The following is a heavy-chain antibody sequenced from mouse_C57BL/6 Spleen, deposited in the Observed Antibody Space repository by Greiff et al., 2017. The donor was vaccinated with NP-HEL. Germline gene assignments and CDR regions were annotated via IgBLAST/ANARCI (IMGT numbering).Heavy chain of an antibody. J-gene: IGHJ4*01. CDR3: TTLYYYGSSA. Sequence: EVKLVESGAELVRPGASVKLSCTASGFNIKDDYMHWVKQRPEQGLEWIGWIDPENGDTEYASKFQGKATITADTSSNTAYLQLSSLTSEDTAVYYCTTLYYYGSSARGQGTSVTVSS. D-gene: IGHD1-1*01. CDR1: GFNIKDDY. CDR2: IDPENGDT. V-gene: IGHV14-4*01.